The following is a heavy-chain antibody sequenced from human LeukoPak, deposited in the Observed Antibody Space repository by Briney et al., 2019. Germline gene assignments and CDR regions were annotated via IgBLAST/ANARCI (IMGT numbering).Heavy chain of an antibody. Sequence: GGSLRLSCATSGFTFNTYGMHWVRQAPGKGLEWVAFIRHDGTEKYYADSVKGRFTISRDNSKSTLYLQMNGLRPEDTAVYFCAKDKDPWKSTAISDFDYWGQGTLVTVSS. CDR3: AKDKDPWKSTAISDFDY. CDR2: IRHDGTEK. D-gene: IGHD1-1*01. J-gene: IGHJ4*02. V-gene: IGHV3-30*02. CDR1: GFTFNTYG.